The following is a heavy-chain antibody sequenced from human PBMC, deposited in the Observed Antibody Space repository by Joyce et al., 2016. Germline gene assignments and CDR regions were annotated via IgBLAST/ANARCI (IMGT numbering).Heavy chain of an antibody. V-gene: IGHV3-21*01. CDR2: LRSSSSYI. D-gene: IGHD2-8*01. Sequence: EVQLVESGGGLVKPGGSLRLSCAASGFTFSSYSMCWVRQAPGKGLEGVSSLRSSSSYIKYTDSVKGRFTISRDNAKNSLYLQMNSLRVEDTAVYYCARSSYTNGIFDYWGQGTLVTVSS. CDR1: GFTFSSYS. J-gene: IGHJ4*02. CDR3: ARSSYTNGIFDY.